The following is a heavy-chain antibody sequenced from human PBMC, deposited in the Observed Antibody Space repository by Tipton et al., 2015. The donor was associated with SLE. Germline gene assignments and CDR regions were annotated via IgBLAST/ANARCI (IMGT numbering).Heavy chain of an antibody. CDR2: IFYTGST. V-gene: IGHV4-39*07. Sequence: TPSLTCTVSDGSISSTNYYWGWIRQPPGKGLEWIGSIFYTGSTYYNPSLKSRVSFSIDTSKHQFSLKLNSVTAADTAVYYCARGRSYDSSGYYFYYYYYMDVWGKVTTVTVSS. CDR3: ARGRSYDSSGYYFYYYYYMDV. D-gene: IGHD3-22*01. J-gene: IGHJ6*03. CDR1: DGSISSTNYY.